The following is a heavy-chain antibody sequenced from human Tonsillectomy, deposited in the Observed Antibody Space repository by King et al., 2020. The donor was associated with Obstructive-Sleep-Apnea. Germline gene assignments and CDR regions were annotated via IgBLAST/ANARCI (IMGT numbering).Heavy chain of an antibody. J-gene: IGHJ6*02. Sequence: QLVQSGAEVKKPGSSVKVSCKASGGTFSSYAISWVRQAPGQGLEWMGGIIPILGIANYAQKFQGRVTITADKSTSTAYMELSSLRSEDTAVYYCARGGVHSYDILTGYSPSNYYGMDVWGQGTTVTVSS. D-gene: IGHD3-9*01. CDR2: IIPILGIA. CDR1: GGTFSSYA. CDR3: ARGGVHSYDILTGYSPSNYYGMDV. V-gene: IGHV1-69*04.